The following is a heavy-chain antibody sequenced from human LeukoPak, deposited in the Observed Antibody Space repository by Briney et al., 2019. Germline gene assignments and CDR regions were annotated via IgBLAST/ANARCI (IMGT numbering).Heavy chain of an antibody. D-gene: IGHD5-18*01. V-gene: IGHV4-39*07. Sequence: SETLSLTCTVSGDSISSSSYSWAWIRQSPGKGLEWIANFYYIGSTYYNPSLKTRVTISMDRSKNQFSLKLSSVTAADTAVYYCARVTGDSNGYKSPSLDYWGQGTLVTVSS. CDR1: GDSISSSSYS. CDR3: ARVTGDSNGYKSPSLDY. J-gene: IGHJ4*02. CDR2: FYYIGST.